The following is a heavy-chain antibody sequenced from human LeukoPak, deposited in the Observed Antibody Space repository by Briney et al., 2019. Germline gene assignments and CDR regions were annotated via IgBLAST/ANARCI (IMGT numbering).Heavy chain of an antibody. Sequence: PGRSLRLSCAASGFTFSSYAMHWVRQAPGKGLEWVAVISYDGSNKYYADSVEGRFTISRDNSKNTLYLQMNSLRAEDTAVYYCASGPGIAVAGTSYWGQGTLVTVSS. CDR3: ASGPGIAVAGTSY. CDR1: GFTFSSYA. CDR2: ISYDGSNK. J-gene: IGHJ4*02. D-gene: IGHD6-19*01. V-gene: IGHV3-30*04.